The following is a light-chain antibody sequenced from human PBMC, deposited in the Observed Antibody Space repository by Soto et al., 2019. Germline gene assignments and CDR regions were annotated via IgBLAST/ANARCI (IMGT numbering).Light chain of an antibody. CDR2: DAS. CDR3: QQYANLPLT. Sequence: EIKVYQSPAALSASEGDRVSITCRASLSVGSWLAWYQQKPGKAPKLLIYDASNLETGVPSRFSGSGSGTDFTFTISSLQPEDIATYYCQQYANLPLTFGGRTKADI. J-gene: IGKJ4*01. V-gene: IGKV1-33*01. CDR1: LSVGSW.